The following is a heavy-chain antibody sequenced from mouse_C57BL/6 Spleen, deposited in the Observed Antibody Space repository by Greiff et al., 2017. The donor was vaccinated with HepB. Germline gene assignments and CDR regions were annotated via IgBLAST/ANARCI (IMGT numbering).Heavy chain of an antibody. CDR2: INPSNGGT. CDR1: GYTFTSYW. Sequence: VQLQQSGTELVKPGASVKLSCKASGYTFTSYWMHWVKQRPGQGLEWIGNINPSNGGTNYNEKFKSKATLTVDKSSSTAYMQLSSLTSEDSAVYYCAKSLTITPWFAYWGQGTLVTVSA. CDR3: AKSLTITPWFAY. J-gene: IGHJ3*01. V-gene: IGHV1-53*01. D-gene: IGHD1-1*01.